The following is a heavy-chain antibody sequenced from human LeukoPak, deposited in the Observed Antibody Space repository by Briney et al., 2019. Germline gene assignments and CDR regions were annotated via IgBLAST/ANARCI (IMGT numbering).Heavy chain of an antibody. D-gene: IGHD7-27*01. CDR1: GGSISTYY. J-gene: IGHJ3*02. V-gene: IGHV4-59*01. CDR2: SDYSGSA. CDR3: AQNWGSYAFGI. Sequence: SETLSLTCTVSGGSISTYYWSWIRQPPGKGLEWIGYSDYSGSANYNPSLKSRVTISVDTSKNQFSLNLSSVTAADTAVYYCAQNWGSYAFGIWGRGTMVTVSS.